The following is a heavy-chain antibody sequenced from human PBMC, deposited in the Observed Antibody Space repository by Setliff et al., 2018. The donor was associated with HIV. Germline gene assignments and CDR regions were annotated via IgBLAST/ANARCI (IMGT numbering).Heavy chain of an antibody. V-gene: IGHV5-51*01. Sequence: PGESLKISCHLSGYSFVDFWIGWVRQMPGKGLEWVGFIYPGDSDSRYSPSFRGQVTISADKSINATYLQWHNLRASDTAMYYCVRYIGAAAGYIDHWGQGTLVTVSS. J-gene: IGHJ4*02. D-gene: IGHD6-25*01. CDR2: IYPGDSDS. CDR3: VRYIGAAAGYIDH. CDR1: GYSFVDFW.